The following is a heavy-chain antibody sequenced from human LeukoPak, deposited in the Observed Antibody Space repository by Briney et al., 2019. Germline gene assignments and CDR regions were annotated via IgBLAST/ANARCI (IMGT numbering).Heavy chain of an antibody. Sequence: HPGGSLRLSCAASGFTFSSYSMNWVRQAPGKGLAWASYISSSSSTIYYADSVKGRFTISRDNAKNSLYLQMNSLRDEDTAVYYCARDLDSSGPLSRFDPWGQGTLVTVSS. CDR3: ARDLDSSGPLSRFDP. CDR1: GFTFSSYS. J-gene: IGHJ5*02. CDR2: ISSSSSTI. D-gene: IGHD3-22*01. V-gene: IGHV3-48*02.